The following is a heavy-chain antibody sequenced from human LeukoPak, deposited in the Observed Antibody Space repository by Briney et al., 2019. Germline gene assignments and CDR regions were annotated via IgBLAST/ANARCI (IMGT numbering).Heavy chain of an antibody. CDR3: ARGRGGYEYAFDI. CDR2: IKRDGSEM. J-gene: IGHJ3*02. D-gene: IGHD5-12*01. CDR1: GFTFSIYW. V-gene: IGHV3-7*02. Sequence: GGSLRLSCAASGFTFSIYWMNWVRQAPGKGLEWVASIKRDGSEMYYVDSVKGRFTISRDNAKNSLYLQMNSLRAEDTAVYYCARGRGGYEYAFDIWGQGTMVTVSS.